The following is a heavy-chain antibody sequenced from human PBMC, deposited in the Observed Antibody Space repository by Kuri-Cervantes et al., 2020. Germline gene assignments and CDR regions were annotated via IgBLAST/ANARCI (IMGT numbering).Heavy chain of an antibody. J-gene: IGHJ3*02. CDR2: ISAYNGNT. CDR1: GYTHTSYG. Sequence: ASVKVSFKASGYTHTSYGISWVRQAPGQVLELMGWISAYNGNTNYAQKLQGRVTITTDTSTSTAYMELRSLRSDATALYYCASGIVVEDAFDIWGQGTMVTVSS. V-gene: IGHV1-18*01. CDR3: ASGIVVEDAFDI. D-gene: IGHD3-22*01.